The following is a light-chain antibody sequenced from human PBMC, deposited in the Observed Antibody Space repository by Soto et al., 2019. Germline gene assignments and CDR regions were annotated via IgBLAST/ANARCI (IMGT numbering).Light chain of an antibody. CDR2: DAS. V-gene: IGKV3-11*01. CDR1: QPINKF. J-gene: IGKJ1*01. Sequence: TQSPSSLSASVGDRVTITCRASQPINKFLNWFQHKPGQAPRLLIYDASNRATGIPARFSGSGSGTDFTLTISSLEPEDFAVYYCQQRSNWPRTFGQGTKVDIK. CDR3: QQRSNWPRT.